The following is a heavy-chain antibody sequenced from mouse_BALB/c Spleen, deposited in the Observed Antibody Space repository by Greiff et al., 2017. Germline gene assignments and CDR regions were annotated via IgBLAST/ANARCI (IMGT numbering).Heavy chain of an antibody. CDR1: GFTFSDYY. J-gene: IGHJ4*01. D-gene: IGHD3-1*01. CDR3: ARDRGDAMDY. Sequence: DVMLVESGGGLVKPGGSLKLSCAASGFTFSDYYMYWVRQTPEKGLEWVATISDGGSYTYYPDSVKGRFTISRDNAKNNLYLQMSSLKSEDTAMYYCARDRGDAMDYWGQGTSVTVSS. V-gene: IGHV5-4*02. CDR2: ISDGGSYT.